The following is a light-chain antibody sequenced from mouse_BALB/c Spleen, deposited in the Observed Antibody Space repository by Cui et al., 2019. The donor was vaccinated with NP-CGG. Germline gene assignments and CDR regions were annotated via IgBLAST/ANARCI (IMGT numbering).Light chain of an antibody. CDR3: ALWYSNHWV. CDR1: TGAVTTNNY. Sequence: AVETRECALTTSPGERVTLTCRSSTGAVTTNNYANWVQEKPDHLFTGLIGGTNNRVPGVPARFSGSLIGDKAALTITGAQTEDEAIYFCALWYSNHWVFGGGTKLTVL. CDR2: GTN. J-gene: IGLJ1*01. V-gene: IGLV1*01.